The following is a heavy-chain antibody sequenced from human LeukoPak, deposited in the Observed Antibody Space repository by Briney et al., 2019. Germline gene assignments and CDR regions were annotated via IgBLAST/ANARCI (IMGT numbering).Heavy chain of an antibody. V-gene: IGHV3-64*01. Sequence: GGSLRLSCVASGFTFSNYAMHWVRQAPGKGLEYVSGIRSNGGSTYYANSVKGRFTISRDNSKNTLYLQMGSLRAEDMAVYYCARAYYGDYDFDYWGQGTLVTVSS. J-gene: IGHJ4*02. CDR1: GFTFSNYA. CDR3: ARAYYGDYDFDY. D-gene: IGHD4-17*01. CDR2: IRSNGGST.